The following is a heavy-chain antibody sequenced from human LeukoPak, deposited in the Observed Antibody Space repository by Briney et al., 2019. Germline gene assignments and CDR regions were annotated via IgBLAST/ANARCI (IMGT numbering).Heavy chain of an antibody. CDR3: AKEDSGSSIDY. CDR2: INPNSGDT. J-gene: IGHJ4*02. V-gene: IGHV1-2*02. CDR1: GYTFTGYY. Sequence: ASVKVSCKASGYTFTGYYMHWVRQAPGQGLEWVGWINPNSGDTNYAQKFQGRVTMTRDTSINTDYMELSRLRSDDTAVYYCAKEDSGSSIDYWGQGTLVTVSS. D-gene: IGHD1-26*01.